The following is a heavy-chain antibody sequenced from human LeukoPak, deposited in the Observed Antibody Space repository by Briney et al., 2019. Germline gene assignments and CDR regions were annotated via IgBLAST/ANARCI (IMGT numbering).Heavy chain of an antibody. Sequence: SETLSLTRAVYGGSFSGYYGSWIRHPPGKGREWIGEINHSGSTNYNPSLKSRVTISVDTSKNQFSLKLISVTAAHTAVYYCERAGLQYYDSSGYLGYWGQGTLVTVSS. CDR2: INHSGST. CDR1: GGSFSGYY. J-gene: IGHJ4*02. CDR3: ERAGLQYYDSSGYLGY. D-gene: IGHD3-22*01. V-gene: IGHV4-34*01.